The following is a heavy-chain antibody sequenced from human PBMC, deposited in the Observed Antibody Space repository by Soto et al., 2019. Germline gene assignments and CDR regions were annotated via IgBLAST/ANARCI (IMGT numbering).Heavy chain of an antibody. D-gene: IGHD3-22*01. Sequence: PGGSLRLSCAASGFTFSSYGMHWVRQAPGKGLEWVAVIWYDGSNKYYADSVKGRFTISRDNSKNTLYLQMNSLRAEDTAVYYCARDYYYDSSGYPGKYYYGMDVRGQGTTVTVSS. J-gene: IGHJ6*02. CDR1: GFTFSSYG. CDR2: IWYDGSNK. V-gene: IGHV3-33*01. CDR3: ARDYYYDSSGYPGKYYYGMDV.